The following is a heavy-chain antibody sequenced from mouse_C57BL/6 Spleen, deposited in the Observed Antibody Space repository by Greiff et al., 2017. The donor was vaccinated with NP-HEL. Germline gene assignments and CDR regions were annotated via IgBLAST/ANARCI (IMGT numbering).Heavy chain of an antibody. CDR3: TRYGIYYFDY. CDR1: GYTFTDYE. J-gene: IGHJ2*01. V-gene: IGHV1-15*01. CDR2: IDPETGGT. Sequence: QVQLQQSGAELVRPGASVTLSCKASGYTFTDYEMHWVKQTPVHGLEWIGAIDPETGGTAYNQKFKGKAILTADKSSSTAYMELRSLTSEDSAVYYCTRYGIYYFDYWGQGTTLTVSS. D-gene: IGHD2-1*01.